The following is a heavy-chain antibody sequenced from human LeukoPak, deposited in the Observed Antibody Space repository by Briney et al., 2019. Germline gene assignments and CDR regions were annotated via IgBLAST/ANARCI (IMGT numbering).Heavy chain of an antibody. CDR3: ARDSSSSRDQSYYMDV. J-gene: IGHJ6*03. D-gene: IGHD6-6*01. Sequence: GGSLRLSCAASGFTFSDYYMSWIRQAPGKGLEWVSYISSSGSTIYYADSVKGRFTISRDNAKNSLYLQMNSLRAEDTAVYYCARDSSSSRDQSYYMDVWGKGTTVTVSS. V-gene: IGHV3-11*04. CDR2: ISSSGSTI. CDR1: GFTFSDYY.